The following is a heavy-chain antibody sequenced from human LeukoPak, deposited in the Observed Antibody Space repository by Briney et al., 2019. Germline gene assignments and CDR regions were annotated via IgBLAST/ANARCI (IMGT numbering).Heavy chain of an antibody. D-gene: IGHD1-26*01. CDR2: ISWNSGSI. J-gene: IGHJ4*02. CDR1: GFTFDDCA. V-gene: IGHV3-9*01. CDR3: AKGTYSGNYYAVDY. Sequence: GRSLRLSCAASGFTFDDCAMHWVRQAPGKGLEWVSSISWNSGSIGYADSVKGRFTISRGNAKISLYLQMNSLRAEDTALYYCAKGTYSGNYYAVDYWGQGTLVTVSS.